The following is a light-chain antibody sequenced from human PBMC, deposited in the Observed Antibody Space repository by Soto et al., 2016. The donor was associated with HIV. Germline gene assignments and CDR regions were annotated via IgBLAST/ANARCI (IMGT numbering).Light chain of an antibody. CDR3: QQYNSYT. V-gene: IGKV1-5*03. CDR2: KAS. CDR1: QSISNW. Sequence: DIQMTQSPSTLSASVGDRVTITCRASQSISNWLAWYQQKPGKAPKLLIYKASSLESGVPSRFSGSGSGTEFTLTISSLQPDDFATYYCQQYNSYTFG. J-gene: IGKJ2*01.